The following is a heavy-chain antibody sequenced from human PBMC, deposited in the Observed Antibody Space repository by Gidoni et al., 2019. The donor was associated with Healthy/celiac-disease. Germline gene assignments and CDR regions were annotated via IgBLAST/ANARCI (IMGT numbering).Heavy chain of an antibody. CDR2: IDPSDSYT. D-gene: IGHD2-2*01. J-gene: IGHJ4*02. CDR1: GYSFTSYW. Sequence: EVKKPGESLRISCKGSGYSFTSYWISWVRKMPGKGLEWLGRIDPSDSYTNYSPSFPGHVTISADKSISTAYLQCSSLKASDTAMYYCARRYCCSTSCFLPLDYWGQGTLVTVSS. V-gene: IGHV5-10-1*01. CDR3: ARRYCCSTSCFLPLDY.